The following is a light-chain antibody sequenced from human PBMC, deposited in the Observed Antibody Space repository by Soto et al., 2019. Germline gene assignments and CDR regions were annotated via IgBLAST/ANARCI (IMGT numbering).Light chain of an antibody. CDR2: AAS. J-gene: IGKJ3*01. Sequence: EVVLTQSPGTLALSAGERATLSCRASQSVASSHLAWYQQKPGQAPRLLIYAASTRAAGVPDRFSRSGSGTDFTLTISRLEPEDFLVFFCPLYGRSPIFTFGHGTTVDMK. V-gene: IGKV3-20*01. CDR1: QSVASSH. CDR3: PLYGRSPIFT.